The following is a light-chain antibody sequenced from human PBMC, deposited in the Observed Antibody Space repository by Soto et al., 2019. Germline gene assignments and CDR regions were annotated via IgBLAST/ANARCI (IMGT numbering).Light chain of an antibody. CDR3: QQRLTWPIT. Sequence: IVLTQSPATLSVSPGERATLSCKASQSVSSNLAWHQQRPGQAPRLLIFDSSNRATGIPARFSGRGYGTDCTLSISSLEPEDVALYYCQQRLTWPITLGQGTRLEIK. V-gene: IGKV3D-11*03. J-gene: IGKJ5*01. CDR2: DSS. CDR1: QSVSSN.